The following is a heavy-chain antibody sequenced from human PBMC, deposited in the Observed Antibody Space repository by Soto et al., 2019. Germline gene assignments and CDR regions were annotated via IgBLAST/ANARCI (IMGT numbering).Heavy chain of an antibody. CDR3: ARRVSDFWSGSLKPTNSSDP. Sequence: SETLSLTCTVSGGSISSSSYYWGWIRQPPGKGLEWIGSIYYSGSTYYNPSLKSRVTISVDTSKNQFSLKLSSVTAADTAVYYCARRVSDFWSGSLKPTNSSDPWGQGPLVTLAS. D-gene: IGHD3-3*01. V-gene: IGHV4-39*01. J-gene: IGHJ5*02. CDR2: IYYSGST. CDR1: GGSISSSSYY.